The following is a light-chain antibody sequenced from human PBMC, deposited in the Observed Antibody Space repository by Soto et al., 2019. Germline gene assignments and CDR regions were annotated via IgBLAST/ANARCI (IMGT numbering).Light chain of an antibody. V-gene: IGKV3-20*01. Sequence: EIVLTQSPGTMSLSPGERATLSCRASQSVSSSYLAWYQQKPGQAPRLLIYGASSRATGIPDRFSGSGSGTEFTLTISSLQSEDFAVYYCQQYNNWPPQWTFGQGTKVDI. CDR2: GAS. J-gene: IGKJ1*01. CDR3: QQYNNWPPQWT. CDR1: QSVSSSY.